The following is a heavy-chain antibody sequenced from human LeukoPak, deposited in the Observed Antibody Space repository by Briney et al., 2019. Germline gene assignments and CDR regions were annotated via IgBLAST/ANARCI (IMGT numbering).Heavy chain of an antibody. J-gene: IGHJ4*02. CDR3: ARCTRITMVRGVIITGIYYFDY. V-gene: IGHV4-34*01. CDR2: INHSGST. CDR1: GGSFSGYY. Sequence: PSETLSLTCAVYGGSFSGYYWSWIRQPPGKGLERIGEINHSGSTNYNPSLKSRVTISVDASKNQFSLKLSSVTAADTAVYYCARCTRITMVRGVIITGIYYFDYWGQGTLVTVSS. D-gene: IGHD3-10*01.